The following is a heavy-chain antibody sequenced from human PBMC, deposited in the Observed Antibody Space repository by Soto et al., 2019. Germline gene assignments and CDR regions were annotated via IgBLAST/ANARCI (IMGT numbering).Heavy chain of an antibody. CDR1: GFTFSNYG. Sequence: GGSLRLSCAASGFTFSNYGMHWVRQAPGKGLEWVAVIWHDGSNKYYTDSVKGRFTISRDNSKNTLYLQMNGLRAEDTAVYYCARDMGRNGLDVWGQGTTVTVSS. CDR2: IWHDGSNK. J-gene: IGHJ6*02. V-gene: IGHV3-33*01. D-gene: IGHD1-26*01. CDR3: ARDMGRNGLDV.